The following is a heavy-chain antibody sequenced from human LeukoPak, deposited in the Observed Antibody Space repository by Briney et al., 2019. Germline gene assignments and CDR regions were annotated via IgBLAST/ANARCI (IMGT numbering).Heavy chain of an antibody. CDR3: ARTTQSYDSSSYLIDY. D-gene: IGHD3-22*01. J-gene: IGHJ4*02. Sequence: ESGPTLVNPTQTLTLTCTFSEFSLNTPGMCVNWIRQPPGKALEWLARIDWDDDKYYTTSLKTRLTISKDSSKNQVVLTMTNMDPADTATYYCARTTQSYDSSSYLIDYWGQGILVTVSS. CDR2: IDWDDDK. CDR1: EFSLNTPGMC. V-gene: IGHV2-70*11.